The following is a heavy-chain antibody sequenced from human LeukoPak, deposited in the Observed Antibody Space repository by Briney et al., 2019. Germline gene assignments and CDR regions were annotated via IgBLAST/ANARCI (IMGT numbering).Heavy chain of an antibody. Sequence: PGGSLRLSCAASGFTFSSYEMNWVRQAPGKGLEWVSYVSSSGSTIYYADSVKGRFTISRDNAKNSLYLQMNSLRAEDTAVYYCARGGTLEYFQHWGQGTLVTVSS. J-gene: IGHJ1*01. CDR2: VSSSGSTI. V-gene: IGHV3-48*03. CDR1: GFTFSSYE. CDR3: ARGGTLEYFQH.